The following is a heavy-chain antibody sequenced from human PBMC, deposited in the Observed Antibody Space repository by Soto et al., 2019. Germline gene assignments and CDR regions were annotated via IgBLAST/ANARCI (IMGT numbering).Heavy chain of an antibody. CDR3: ARACGGYSSSWYYYYYGMDV. Sequence: GASVKVSCKASGYTFTGYYMHWVRQAPGQGLEWMGWINPNSGGTNYAQKFQGWVTMTRDTSISTAYMELSRLRSDDTAVYYCARACGGYSSSWYYYYYGMDVWGQGTTVTVSS. V-gene: IGHV1-2*04. CDR1: GYTFTGYY. CDR2: INPNSGGT. J-gene: IGHJ6*02. D-gene: IGHD6-13*01.